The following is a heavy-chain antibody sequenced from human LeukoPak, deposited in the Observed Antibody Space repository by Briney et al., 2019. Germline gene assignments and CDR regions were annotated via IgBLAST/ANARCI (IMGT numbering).Heavy chain of an antibody. CDR1: GVPFSSSSYH. CDR3: ARQGGGYYYEEFRFPFDY. V-gene: IGHV4-39*01. D-gene: IGHD3-22*01. CDR2: IYYSGST. J-gene: IGHJ4*02. Sequence: SETLSLTCTVSGVPFSSSSYHRGWLGPPQGQGLEWVGSIYYSGSTYYNPSLKSRVTISVDTSKNQFSLKLSSVTAADTAVYYCARQGGGYYYEEFRFPFDYWGQGTLVTVSS.